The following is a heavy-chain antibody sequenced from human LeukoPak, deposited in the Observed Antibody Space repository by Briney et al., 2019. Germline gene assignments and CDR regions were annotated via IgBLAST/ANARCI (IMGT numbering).Heavy chain of an antibody. D-gene: IGHD5-18*01. J-gene: IGHJ4*02. V-gene: IGHV4-34*01. CDR3: ARAPDGDTAMDFDY. CDR1: GFTFSSYA. CDR2: INHSGST. Sequence: GPLRLSCAASGFTFSSYAMSWIRQPPGKGLEWIGEINHSGSTNYNPSLKSRVTISVDTSKNQFSLKLSSVTAADTAVYYCARAPDGDTAMDFDYWGQGTLVTVSS.